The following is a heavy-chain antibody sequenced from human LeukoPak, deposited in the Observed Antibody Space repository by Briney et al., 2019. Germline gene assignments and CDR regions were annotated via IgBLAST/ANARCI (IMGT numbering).Heavy chain of an antibody. J-gene: IGHJ4*02. Sequence: SVKVSCKASGGTFSSYAISWVRQAPGQGLEWMGRIIPILGIANYAQKFQGRVTITADKSTSTAYMELSSLRSEDTAVYYCAKDRPPITYYDFESRDPKYPDYWGQGTLVTVSS. CDR2: IIPILGIA. D-gene: IGHD3-3*01. CDR1: GGTFSSYA. V-gene: IGHV1-69*04. CDR3: AKDRPPITYYDFESRDPKYPDY.